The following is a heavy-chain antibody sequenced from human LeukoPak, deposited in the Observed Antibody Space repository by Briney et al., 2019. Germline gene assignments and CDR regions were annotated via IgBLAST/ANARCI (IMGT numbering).Heavy chain of an antibody. V-gene: IGHV4-38-2*02. CDR2: IYHSGST. Sequence: SETLSLTCTVSGYSISSGYYWGWIRQPPGKGLEWIGSIYHSGSTYYNPSLKSRVTISVDTSKNQFSLKLSSVTAADTAVYYCAKGYSSPAPYYYYYMDVWGKGTTVTVSS. J-gene: IGHJ6*03. D-gene: IGHD6-13*01. CDR1: GYSISSGYY. CDR3: AKGYSSPAPYYYYYMDV.